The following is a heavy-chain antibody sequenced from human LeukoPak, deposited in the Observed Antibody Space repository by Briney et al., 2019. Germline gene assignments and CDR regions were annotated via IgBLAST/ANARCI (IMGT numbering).Heavy chain of an antibody. J-gene: IGHJ4*02. CDR1: GFTFSSYW. CDR3: ARGPVQLWFGEYYFDY. Sequence: GGSLRLSCAASGFTFSSYWMHWVPHAPGKGLVWVSRINSDGSSTIYADSVKGRFTISRDNAKTTLYLQMNSLRAEDTAVYYCARGPVQLWFGEYYFDYWGQGTLVTVSS. CDR2: INSDGSST. V-gene: IGHV3-74*01. D-gene: IGHD3-10*01.